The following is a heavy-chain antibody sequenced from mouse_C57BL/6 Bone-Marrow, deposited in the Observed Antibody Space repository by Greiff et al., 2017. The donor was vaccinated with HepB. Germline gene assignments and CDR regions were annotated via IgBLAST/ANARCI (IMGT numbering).Heavy chain of an antibody. CDR3: ALARGFAY. CDR2: IDPEDGET. V-gene: IGHV14-2*01. CDR1: GFNIKVYY. Sequence: EVQLVESGAELVKPGASVKLSCTASGFNIKVYYMHWVKQRTEQGLEWIGRIDPEDGETKYAPKFQGKATITADTSSNTAYLQLSSLTSEDTAVYYCALARGFAYWGQGTLVTVSA. J-gene: IGHJ3*01.